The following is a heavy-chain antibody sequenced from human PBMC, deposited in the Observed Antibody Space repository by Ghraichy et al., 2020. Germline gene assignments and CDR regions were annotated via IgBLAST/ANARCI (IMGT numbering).Heavy chain of an antibody. Sequence: QTLSLTCTFSGFSLSTSGVGVGWIRQPPGKALEWLALIYWNDDKRYSPSLKSRLTITKDTSKNQVVLTMTNMDPVDTATYYCAHNTPRSYDFWSGYYKDWFDPWGQGTLVTVSS. D-gene: IGHD3-3*01. J-gene: IGHJ5*02. CDR2: IYWNDDK. CDR3: AHNTPRSYDFWSGYYKDWFDP. CDR1: GFSLSTSGVG. V-gene: IGHV2-5*01.